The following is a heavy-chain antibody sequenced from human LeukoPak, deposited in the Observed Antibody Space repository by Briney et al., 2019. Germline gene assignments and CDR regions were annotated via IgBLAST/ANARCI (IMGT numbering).Heavy chain of an antibody. J-gene: IGHJ4*02. D-gene: IGHD1-26*01. CDR2: IRYDGSNK. CDR1: GSTFSSYG. CDR3: AKDWYSGSYDVGQIGY. Sequence: PGGSLRLSCAASGSTFSSYGMHWVRQAPGKGLEWVAFIRYDGSNKYYADSVKGRFTISRDNSKNPLYLQMNSLRAEDTAVYYCAKDWYSGSYDVGQIGYWGQGTLVTVSS. V-gene: IGHV3-30*02.